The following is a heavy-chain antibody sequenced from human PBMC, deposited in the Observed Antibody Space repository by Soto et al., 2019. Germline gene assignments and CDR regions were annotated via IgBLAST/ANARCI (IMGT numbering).Heavy chain of an antibody. CDR2: ISGSGGST. D-gene: IGHD2-21*02. Sequence: PGGSLRLSCAASGFTFSSYAMSWVRQAPGKWLEWVSAISGSGGSTYYADSVKGRFTISRDNSKNTLYLQMNSLRAEDTAVYYCAKDSVVVTAGLIPSYFDYWGQGTLVTVSS. CDR1: GFTFSSYA. CDR3: AKDSVVVTAGLIPSYFDY. J-gene: IGHJ4*02. V-gene: IGHV3-23*01.